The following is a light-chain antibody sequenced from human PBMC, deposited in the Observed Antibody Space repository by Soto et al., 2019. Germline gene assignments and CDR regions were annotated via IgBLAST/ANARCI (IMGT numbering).Light chain of an antibody. CDR3: QQLRMYPST. Sequence: IQLTQSPSSLSASVGDRVTITCRASQDIAIYLAWYQQKPGEAPKLLIYAASTLYGGVPSRFSGSGSGTDFALTITSLQAEDFDTYSCQQLRMYPSTFGGGTKVDIK. J-gene: IGKJ4*01. CDR1: QDIAIY. CDR2: AAS. V-gene: IGKV1-9*01.